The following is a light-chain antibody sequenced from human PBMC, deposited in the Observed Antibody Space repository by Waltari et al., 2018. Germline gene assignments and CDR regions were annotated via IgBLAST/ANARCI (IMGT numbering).Light chain of an antibody. CDR1: SSDVGGYNY. CDR2: DVS. Sequence: QSALTQPASVSGSPGQSITIPCTGTSSDVGGYNYVPWYQQHPAKAPKLMIYDVSKRPSGVSNRFSGSKSGNTASLTISGLQAEDEADYYCSSYTSSSTLVFGGGTKLTVL. CDR3: SSYTSSSTLV. V-gene: IGLV2-14*01. J-gene: IGLJ2*01.